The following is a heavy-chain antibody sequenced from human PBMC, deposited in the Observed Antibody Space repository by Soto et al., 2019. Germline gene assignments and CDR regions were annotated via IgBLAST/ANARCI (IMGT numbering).Heavy chain of an antibody. V-gene: IGHV1-69*13. CDR2: IIPIFGTA. J-gene: IGHJ4*02. Sequence: SVKGSCKASGGTFSGYAISWVRQAPGQGLEWMGGIIPIFGTANYAQKFQGRVTITADESTSTAYMELSSLRSEDTAVYYCARDRAYCGGDCYSPPDYWGQGTLVTVSS. CDR1: GGTFSGYA. D-gene: IGHD2-21*02. CDR3: ARDRAYCGGDCYSPPDY.